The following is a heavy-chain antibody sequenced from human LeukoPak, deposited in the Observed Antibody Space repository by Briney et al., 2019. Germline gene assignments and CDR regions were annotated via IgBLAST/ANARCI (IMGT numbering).Heavy chain of an antibody. D-gene: IGHD3-22*01. Sequence: PGGSLRLSCAASGFIVSQNYMSWVRQAPGKGLEWVSVIFRGDDTDYVDSVKGRFTIFRDNSKNTLYLQMNSLRAEDTAVYYCAKDRYYYDSSGYYAHDYWGQGTLVTVSS. CDR3: AKDRYYYDSSGYYAHDY. J-gene: IGHJ4*02. V-gene: IGHV3-66*01. CDR1: GFIVSQNY. CDR2: IFRGDDT.